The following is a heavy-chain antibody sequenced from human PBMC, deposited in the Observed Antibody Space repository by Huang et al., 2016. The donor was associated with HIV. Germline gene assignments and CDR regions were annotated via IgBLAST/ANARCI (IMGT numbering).Heavy chain of an antibody. D-gene: IGHD6-19*01. V-gene: IGHV3-30-3*01. J-gene: IGHJ6*03. CDR1: GFTFSNYA. CDR3: ARRAVAGIYYYYYMDV. Sequence: QVQLVESGGGVVLPGRSLRLSCAASGFTFSNYARPWVRQGPGKGLEWVAFISYEGSNKYHTDAVKGRFTISRDNSKNALYLQMNSLRAEDTAVYYCARRAVAGIYYYYYMDVWGKGTTVTVSS. CDR2: ISYEGSNK.